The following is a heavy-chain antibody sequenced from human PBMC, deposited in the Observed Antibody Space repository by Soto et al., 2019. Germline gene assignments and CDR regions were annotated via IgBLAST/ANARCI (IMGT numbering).Heavy chain of an antibody. Sequence: QVQLQESGPGLVKPSETLSLTCTVSGGSISSYYWSWIRQPPGKGLEWIGYIYYSGSTNYNPSLKSRVTISVDTSKNQFSLKLSSVTAADTAVYYCARPFDYWGQGTLVTVSS. CDR3: ARPFDY. CDR1: GGSISSYY. J-gene: IGHJ4*02. V-gene: IGHV4-59*01. CDR2: IYYSGST.